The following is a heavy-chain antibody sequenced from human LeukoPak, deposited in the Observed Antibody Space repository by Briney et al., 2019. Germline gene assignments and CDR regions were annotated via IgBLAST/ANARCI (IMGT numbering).Heavy chain of an antibody. CDR1: GFTFSSYG. J-gene: IGHJ4*02. V-gene: IGHV3-20*04. CDR2: INWNGGST. CDR3: ARLKAAAGDY. D-gene: IGHD6-13*01. Sequence: RPGGSLRLSCAASGFTFSSYGMSWVRQAPGKGLEWVSGINWNGGSTSYADSVKGRFTISRDTAKNSLYLQMNSLRAEDTALYYCARLKAAAGDYWGQGTLVTVSS.